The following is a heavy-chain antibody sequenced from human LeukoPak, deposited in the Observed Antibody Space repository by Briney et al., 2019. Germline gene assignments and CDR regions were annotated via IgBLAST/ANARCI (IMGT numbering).Heavy chain of an antibody. J-gene: IGHJ4*02. D-gene: IGHD4-17*01. CDR1: GFTFSSYW. Sequence: GGSLRLSCAASGFTFSSYWMHWVRQAAGNGLVWVSRITNDGSIASHADSVKGRFTISRDNAKNTLYLQMNSLRAEDTAVYYCAREGDYGDYFDYWGQGTLVTVYS. CDR2: ITNDGSIA. V-gene: IGHV3-74*01. CDR3: AREGDYGDYFDY.